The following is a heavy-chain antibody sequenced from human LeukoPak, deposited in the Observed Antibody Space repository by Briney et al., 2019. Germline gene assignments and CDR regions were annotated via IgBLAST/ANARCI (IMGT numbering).Heavy chain of an antibody. CDR2: MNPNSGNT. CDR3: ARAKINYYDSSGHMDV. J-gene: IGHJ6*03. Sequence: ASVKVSCKASGYTFTSYDINWVRQATGQGLEWMGWMNPNSGNTGYAQKFQGRVTMTRDTSISTAYMELSRLRSDDTAVYYCARAKINYYDSSGHMDVWGKGTTVTISS. D-gene: IGHD3-22*01. V-gene: IGHV1-8*01. CDR1: GYTFTSYD.